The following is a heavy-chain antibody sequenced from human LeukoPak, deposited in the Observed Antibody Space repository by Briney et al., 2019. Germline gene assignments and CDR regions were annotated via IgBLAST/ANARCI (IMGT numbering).Heavy chain of an antibody. Sequence: GRSLRLSCAASGFTFSSYGMHWVRQAPGKGLEWVAVIWYDGSNKYYADSVKGRFTISRDNSKNTLYLQMNSLRAEDTAVYYCAKDQRLDYYGSGSLDYWGQGTLVTVSS. CDR3: AKDQRLDYYGSGSLDY. CDR2: IWYDGSNK. CDR1: GFTFSSYG. J-gene: IGHJ4*02. V-gene: IGHV3-33*06. D-gene: IGHD3-10*01.